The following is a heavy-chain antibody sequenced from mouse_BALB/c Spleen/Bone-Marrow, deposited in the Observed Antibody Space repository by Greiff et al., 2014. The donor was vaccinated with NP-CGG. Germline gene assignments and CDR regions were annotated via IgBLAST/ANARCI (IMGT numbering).Heavy chain of an antibody. Sequence: VQLKESGGGLVQPGESLKLSCESNEYEFPSHDMSWVRKTPEKRLELVAAINSDGGSTYYPDTMERRFIISRDNSKETLYLQMSSLRSEDTAFYYCARHGDYYGSSLFAYWGQGTLVTVSA. J-gene: IGHJ3*01. CDR2: INSDGGST. CDR1: EYEFPSHD. D-gene: IGHD1-1*01. V-gene: IGHV5-2*01. CDR3: ARHGDYYGSSLFAY.